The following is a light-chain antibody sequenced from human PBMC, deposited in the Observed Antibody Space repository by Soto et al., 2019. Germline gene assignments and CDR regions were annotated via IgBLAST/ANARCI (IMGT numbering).Light chain of an antibody. CDR1: QSVSSN. V-gene: IGKV3-15*01. CDR3: QQYNNWPLWT. J-gene: IGKJ1*01. Sequence: EVVLTQSPGTLSLSQGESATLSGRASQSVSSNLAWYQHKPGQAPTLLVYGASTTPTGIPTTFSGSGSGTEFTLTISSLQSEDFAVYYCQQYNNWPLWTFGQGTKVDIK. CDR2: GAS.